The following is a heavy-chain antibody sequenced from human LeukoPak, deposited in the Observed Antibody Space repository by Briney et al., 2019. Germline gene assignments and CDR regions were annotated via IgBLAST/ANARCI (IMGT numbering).Heavy chain of an antibody. CDR2: INPNSGGT. V-gene: IGHV1-2*02. D-gene: IGHD1-26*01. Sequence: ASVKVSCKASGYTFTGYYMHWVRQAPGQGLEWMGWINPNSGGTNYAQKFQGRVTITADKSTSTAYMELSSLRSEDTAVYYCARVMGATTGRIWFDPWGQGTLVTVSS. CDR3: ARVMGATTGRIWFDP. J-gene: IGHJ5*02. CDR1: GYTFTGYY.